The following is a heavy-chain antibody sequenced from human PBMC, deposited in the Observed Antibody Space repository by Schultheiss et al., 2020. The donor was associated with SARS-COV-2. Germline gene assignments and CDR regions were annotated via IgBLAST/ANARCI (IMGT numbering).Heavy chain of an antibody. CDR3: ARGGQLWFRESSIDY. CDR1: GGSIRTSNW. CDR2: IYHSGST. J-gene: IGHJ4*02. V-gene: IGHV4-4*02. Sequence: SETLSLTCAVSGGSIRTSNWWSWVRQPPGKGLEWIGEIYHSGSTNYNPSLKSRVTISVDTSKNQFSLKLSSVTAADTAVYYCARGGQLWFRESSIDYWGQGTLVTVSS. D-gene: IGHD3-10*01.